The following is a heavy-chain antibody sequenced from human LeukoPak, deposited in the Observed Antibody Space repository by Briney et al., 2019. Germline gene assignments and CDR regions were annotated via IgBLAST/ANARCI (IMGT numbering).Heavy chain of an antibody. CDR1: GGTFSSYA. CDR2: IIPIFGTA. V-gene: IGHV1-69*05. D-gene: IGHD2-2*01. J-gene: IGHJ4*02. CDR3: AKGDIVVVPAAMRYFDY. Sequence: ASVKVSCKASGGTFSSYAISWVRQAPGQGLEWMGRIIPIFGTANYAQKFQGRVTITTDESTSTAYMELSSLRSDDTAVYYCAKGDIVVVPAAMRYFDYWGQGTLVTVSS.